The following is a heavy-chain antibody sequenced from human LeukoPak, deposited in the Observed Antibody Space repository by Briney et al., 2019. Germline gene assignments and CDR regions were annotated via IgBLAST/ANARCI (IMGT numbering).Heavy chain of an antibody. CDR1: GYTFTSYG. CDR3: ARARSAVAGTGFDY. CDR2: ISAYNGNT. D-gene: IGHD6-19*01. J-gene: IGHJ4*02. Sequence: ASVKVSCKASGYTFTSYGISWVRQAPGQGLEWMGWISAYNGNTNFAQKLQGRVTMTTDTSTSTAYVDLRSLRSDDTAVYYCARARSAVAGTGFDYWGQGTLVTVSS. V-gene: IGHV1-18*01.